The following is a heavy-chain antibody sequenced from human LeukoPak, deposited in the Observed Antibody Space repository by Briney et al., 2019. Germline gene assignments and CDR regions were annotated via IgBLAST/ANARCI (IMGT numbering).Heavy chain of an antibody. V-gene: IGHV3-23*01. J-gene: IGHJ6*03. CDR1: GFTFSNYA. D-gene: IGHD2-2*01. CDR2: ISGSGGST. CDR3: AKEGIVVVPAAKYMDV. Sequence: PGGSLRLSYAASGFTFSNYAMSRVRQAPGKGLEWVSAISGSGGSTYYADSVKGRFTISRDNSKNTLYLQMNSLRAEDTAVYYCAKEGIVVVPAAKYMDVWGKGTTVTVSS.